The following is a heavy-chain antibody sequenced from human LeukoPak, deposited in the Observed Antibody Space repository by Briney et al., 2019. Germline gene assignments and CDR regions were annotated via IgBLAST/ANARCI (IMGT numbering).Heavy chain of an antibody. Sequence: GGSLRPSCAASGFTFSSYAMSWVRQAPGKGLEWVSAISGSGGSTYYADSVKGRFTISRDNSKNTLYLQMNSLRAEDTAVYYCAKKRWYYGSGSYPHFDYWGQGTLVTVSS. J-gene: IGHJ4*02. CDR2: ISGSGGST. D-gene: IGHD3-10*01. V-gene: IGHV3-23*01. CDR1: GFTFSSYA. CDR3: AKKRWYYGSGSYPHFDY.